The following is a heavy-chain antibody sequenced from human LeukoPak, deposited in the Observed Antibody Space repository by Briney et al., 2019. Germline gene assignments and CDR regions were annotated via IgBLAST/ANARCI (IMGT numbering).Heavy chain of an antibody. D-gene: IGHD5-12*01. J-gene: IGHJ4*02. V-gene: IGHV3-23*01. CDR2: ISGSGSST. CDR1: GFTFSSYA. Sequence: GGSLRLSCAASGFTFSSYAMSWVRQAPGKGLEWVSAISGSGSSTYYTDSVKGRFTISRDNSKNTLYLQMNCLRAEDTAVYYCAKAKVIVATSYFDYWGQGTLVTVSS. CDR3: AKAKVIVATSYFDY.